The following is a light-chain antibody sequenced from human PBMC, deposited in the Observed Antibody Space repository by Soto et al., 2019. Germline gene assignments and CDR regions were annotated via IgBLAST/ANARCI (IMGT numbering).Light chain of an antibody. V-gene: IGKV1-5*03. Sequence: DIQMAQSPSTLPANIGDRVSITCRASQTINTWLAWYQQKPGKAPNPLIYQASTLETGVPSRFSGSGSGTDFTLTISGLQPDDFASYYCQQYDNYPLTFGGGNKVEI. CDR3: QQYDNYPLT. J-gene: IGKJ4*01. CDR1: QTINTW. CDR2: QAS.